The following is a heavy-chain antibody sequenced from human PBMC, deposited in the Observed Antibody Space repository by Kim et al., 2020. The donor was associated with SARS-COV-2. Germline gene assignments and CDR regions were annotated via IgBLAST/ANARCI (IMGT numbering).Heavy chain of an antibody. D-gene: IGHD6-13*01. V-gene: IGHV4-30-2*05. J-gene: IGHJ3*02. Sequence: GSTYSNPTLKSRITISPATSKNHFSLTLTSVTTADTAVYYCATAAGDAFDIWGQGTMVTVSS. CDR2: GST. CDR3: ATAAGDAFDI.